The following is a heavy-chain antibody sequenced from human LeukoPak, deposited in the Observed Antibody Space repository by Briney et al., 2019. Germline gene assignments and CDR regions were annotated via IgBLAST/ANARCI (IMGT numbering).Heavy chain of an antibody. Sequence: SISSTVSGGSLTTYYWSLIREPPVKGLEWIGYIYYSGSTDYNPSLKSRVTISVDTSKNQFSLRLSSVTATDTAVYYCARRLHRNSENYFDYWGQGTLVTVSS. CDR2: IYYSGST. CDR3: ARRLHRNSENYFDY. V-gene: IGHV4-59*08. CDR1: GGSLTTYY. J-gene: IGHJ4*02. D-gene: IGHD4-23*01.